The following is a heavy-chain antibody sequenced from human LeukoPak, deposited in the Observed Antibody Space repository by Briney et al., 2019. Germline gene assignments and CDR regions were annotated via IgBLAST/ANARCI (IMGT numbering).Heavy chain of an antibody. CDR3: AGGRFSGPRDY. D-gene: IGHD6-19*01. CDR1: GGSISSSSYY. J-gene: IGHJ4*02. Sequence: PSETLSLTCTVSGGSISSSSYYWGWIRQPPGKGLEWIGSIYYSGSTYYNPSLKSRVTISVDTSKNQFSLKLSSVTAADTAVYYCAGGRFSGPRDYWGQGTLVTVSS. CDR2: IYYSGST. V-gene: IGHV4-39*01.